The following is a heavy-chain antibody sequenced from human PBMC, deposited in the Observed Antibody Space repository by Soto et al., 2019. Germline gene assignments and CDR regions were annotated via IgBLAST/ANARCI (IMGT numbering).Heavy chain of an antibody. Sequence: SETLSLTCKVSGTSVRHFYWSWIRQSAGKGLEWIGRIYSPGTTNFNPSLKSRLTMSMDMSENQVSLNLTSVTAADTAVYYCVRDRADFSSTYYHYFSVWGRGTLVTVSS. CDR2: IYSPGTT. V-gene: IGHV4-4*07. D-gene: IGHD6-13*01. CDR3: VRDRADFSSTYYHYFSV. J-gene: IGHJ2*01. CDR1: GTSVRHFY.